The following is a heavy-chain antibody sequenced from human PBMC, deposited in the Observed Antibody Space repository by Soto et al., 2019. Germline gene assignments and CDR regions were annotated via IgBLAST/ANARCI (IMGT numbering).Heavy chain of an antibody. CDR3: AKGPGGNSMGTFDY. CDR2: ISWDGGST. J-gene: IGHJ4*02. D-gene: IGHD2-21*02. Sequence: EVPLVESGGVVVQPGGSLRLSCAASGFTFDDYTMHWVRQAPGKGLEWVSLISWDGGSTYYADSVKGRFTISRDNSKNSLYLQMNSLRTEDTALYYCAKGPGGNSMGTFDYWGQGTLVTVSS. CDR1: GFTFDDYT. V-gene: IGHV3-43*01.